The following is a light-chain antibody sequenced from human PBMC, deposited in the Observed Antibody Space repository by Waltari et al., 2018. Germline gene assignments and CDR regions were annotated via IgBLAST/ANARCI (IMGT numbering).Light chain of an antibody. V-gene: IGLV2-14*03. Sequence: QSALTQPASVSGSPGRSITISCTGTSGDVGGYKYVTWYKQHPGKAPKLRIYDVSNRPSGVSDRFSGSKSGNTASLTISGLQAEDEADYYCSSYTSSSTLAFGGGTKLTVL. CDR1: SGDVGGYKY. CDR3: SSYTSSSTLA. J-gene: IGLJ2*01. CDR2: DVS.